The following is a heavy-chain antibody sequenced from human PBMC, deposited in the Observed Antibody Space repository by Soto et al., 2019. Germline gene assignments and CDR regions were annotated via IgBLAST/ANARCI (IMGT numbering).Heavy chain of an antibody. Sequence: GGSLRLSCAASGFPFSIYWMHLVRQSPGKGLVWVSRINSDGSSTSYADSVKGRFTISRDNAKNTLYLQMNSLRAEDTAVYYCARACGGDCYSLWYYYYGMDVWGQGTTVTVSS. D-gene: IGHD2-21*02. CDR3: ARACGGDCYSLWYYYYGMDV. CDR2: INSDGSST. V-gene: IGHV3-74*01. J-gene: IGHJ6*02. CDR1: GFPFSIYW.